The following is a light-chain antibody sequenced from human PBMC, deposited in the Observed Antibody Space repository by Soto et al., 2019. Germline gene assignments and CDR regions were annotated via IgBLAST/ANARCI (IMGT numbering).Light chain of an antibody. CDR2: GAS. Sequence: DIVLTQSPGTLSLSPGEVATLSCRASQSVSSSHLAWYQQKPGQAPRLVIYGASSRATGIPDRFSGSGSGTDFTFTISRLEPEDFAVYYCQQYGGSPLYTFGQGTTLEIK. CDR3: QQYGGSPLYT. CDR1: QSVSSSH. J-gene: IGKJ2*01. V-gene: IGKV3-20*01.